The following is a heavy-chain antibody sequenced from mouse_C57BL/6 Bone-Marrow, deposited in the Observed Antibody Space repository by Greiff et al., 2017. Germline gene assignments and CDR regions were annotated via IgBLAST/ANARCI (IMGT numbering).Heavy chain of an antibody. D-gene: IGHD1-1*01. CDR3: AREDYYGSMFAY. V-gene: IGHV5-6*01. CDR1: GFTFSSYG. CDR2: ISSGGSYT. J-gene: IGHJ3*01. Sequence: EVQVVESGGDLVKPGGSLKLSCAASGFTFSSYGMSWVRQTPDKRLEWVATISSGGSYTYYPDSVKGRFTISRDNANNTLYLQMSSLKSEDTAMYYCAREDYYGSMFAYWGQGTLVTVSA.